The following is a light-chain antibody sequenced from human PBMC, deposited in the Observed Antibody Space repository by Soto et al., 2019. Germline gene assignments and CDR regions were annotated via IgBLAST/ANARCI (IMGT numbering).Light chain of an antibody. Sequence: EIVLTRSPGTLSLSPGERATLSCRASQSVSSNYLAWYQQKPGQAPRLLIYGASSRATGIPDRFSGSGSGTDFTLTISRLEPEDFAVYYCQQYGSSPLFGPGTKVDIK. CDR3: QQYGSSPL. J-gene: IGKJ3*01. V-gene: IGKV3-20*01. CDR2: GAS. CDR1: QSVSSNY.